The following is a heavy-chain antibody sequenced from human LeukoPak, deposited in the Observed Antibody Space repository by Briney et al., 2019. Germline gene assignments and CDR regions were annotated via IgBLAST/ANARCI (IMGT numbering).Heavy chain of an antibody. D-gene: IGHD2-2*01. CDR1: GYTFTGYY. CDR3: ARGVVVPAADYYYGMDV. J-gene: IGHJ6*02. CDR2: INPNSGGT. Sequence: GASVKVSCKASGYTFTGYYIHWVRQAPGQGLEWMGRINPNSGGTNYAQKFQGRVTMTRDTSISTAYMELSRLRSHDTAVYYCARGVVVPAADYYYGMDVWGQGTTVTVSS. V-gene: IGHV1-2*06.